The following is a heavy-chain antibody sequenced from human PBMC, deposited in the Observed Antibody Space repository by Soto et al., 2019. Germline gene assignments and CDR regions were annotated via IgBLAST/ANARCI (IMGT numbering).Heavy chain of an antibody. J-gene: IGHJ6*02. Sequence: QVQLVQSGAEVKKPGSSVRVSCKVSGGSFRNYGITWVRQSPGQGLEWMGGIMPVFGTAVYAQKFQGRVTISADEFTTTASLELSSLSSDDTPVYFCARARDYDLLTAREYALDVWGQGTTVTV. CDR1: GGSFRNYG. CDR2: IMPVFGTA. CDR3: ARARDYDLLTAREYALDV. V-gene: IGHV1-69*01. D-gene: IGHD3-9*01.